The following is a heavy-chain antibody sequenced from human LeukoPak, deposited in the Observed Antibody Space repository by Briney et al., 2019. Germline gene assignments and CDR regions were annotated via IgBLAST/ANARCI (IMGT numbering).Heavy chain of an antibody. CDR2: ISYDGSNK. V-gene: IGHV3-30-3*01. J-gene: IGHJ3*02. CDR3: ARVKAPGYSSGWSDAFDI. Sequence: RXAPGXXXEWVAVISYDGSNKYYADSVKGRFTISRDNSKNTLYLQMNSLRAEDTAVYYCARVKAPGYSSGWSDAFDIWGQGTMVTVSS. D-gene: IGHD6-19*01.